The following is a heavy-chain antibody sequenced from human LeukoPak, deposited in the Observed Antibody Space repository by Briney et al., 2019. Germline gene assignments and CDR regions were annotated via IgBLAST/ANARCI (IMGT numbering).Heavy chain of an antibody. V-gene: IGHV3-49*03. J-gene: IGHJ4*02. CDR2: IRSKAYGGTT. CDR1: GFTFGDYA. CDR3: TRVATPWYSYGYFDY. Sequence: GGSLRLSCTASGFTFGDYAMSWFRQAPGKGLEWVGFIRSKAYGGTTEYAASVKGRFTISRDDSKSIAYLQMNSLKTEDTAVYYCTRVATPWYSYGYFDYWGQGTLVTVSS. D-gene: IGHD5-18*01.